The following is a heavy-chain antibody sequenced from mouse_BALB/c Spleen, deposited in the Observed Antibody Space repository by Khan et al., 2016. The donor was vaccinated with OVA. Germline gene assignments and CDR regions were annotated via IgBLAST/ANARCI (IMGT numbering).Heavy chain of an antibody. V-gene: IGHV1S137*01. Sequence: QVQLQQPGAELVRPGVSVKISCKGSGYTFTDFTMHWVKQSHAKSLEWIGVVNTYYGDATYNQKFKGKATMTVDKSSTTAYMELARLTSEDSAIFYVARGGGGDRFAYWGQGTLVTVSA. CDR3: ARGGGGDRFAY. J-gene: IGHJ3*01. CDR1: GYTFTDFT. CDR2: VNTYYGDA.